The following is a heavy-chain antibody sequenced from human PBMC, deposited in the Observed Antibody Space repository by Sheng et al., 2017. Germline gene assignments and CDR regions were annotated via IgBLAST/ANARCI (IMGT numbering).Heavy chain of an antibody. D-gene: IGHD6-25*01. CDR3: ANSGSGYYAEPTY. CDR2: LSAGGETS. Sequence: EVQLVESGGGLVQPGGSLRLSCAASGFIFSSYGMGWVRQAPGKGPECVAALSAGGETSHYADSVKGRFTITRDNSKYKVFLQMNSLRVEDTAVYYCANSGSGYYAEPTYWGQGALVTVSS. CDR1: GFIFSSYG. J-gene: IGHJ4*02. V-gene: IGHV3-23*04.